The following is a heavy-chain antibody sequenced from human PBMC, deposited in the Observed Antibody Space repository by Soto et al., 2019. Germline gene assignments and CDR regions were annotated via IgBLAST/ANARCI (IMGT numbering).Heavy chain of an antibody. J-gene: IGHJ4*02. V-gene: IGHV3-11*01. CDR1: GFTFSDYY. Sequence: GGSLRLSCAASGFTFSDYYMSWIRQAPGKGLEWVSYISSSGSTIYYADSVKGRFTISRDNAKNSLYLQMNSLRAEDTAVYYCAILRLALGRHSGWYNGANHDYWGQGTLVTVSS. CDR3: AILRLALGRHSGWYNGANHDY. D-gene: IGHD6-19*01. CDR2: ISSSGSTI.